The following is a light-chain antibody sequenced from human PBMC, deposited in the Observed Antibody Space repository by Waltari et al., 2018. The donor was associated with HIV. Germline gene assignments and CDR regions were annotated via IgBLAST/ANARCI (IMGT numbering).Light chain of an antibody. Sequence: DIQMTQSPSSLSASVGDRITISCRAAQGIIRCLNWYQQRRGSAPRLLIYNASSLQSGVPANFSGSGSGTDFTLTISCLQPEHSAMYYCQQCYSPPLTFGPGT. CDR1: QGIIRC. J-gene: IGKJ3*01. V-gene: IGKV1-39*01. CDR2: NAS. CDR3: QQCYSPPLT.